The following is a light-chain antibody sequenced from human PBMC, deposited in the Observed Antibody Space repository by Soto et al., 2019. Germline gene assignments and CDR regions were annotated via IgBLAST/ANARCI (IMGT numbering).Light chain of an antibody. CDR3: QQRSNWPLT. V-gene: IGKV3-11*01. Sequence: EIVLTQFPATLSLSPGERATLSCRASQSVSSYLAWYQHKPGQAPRLLIYDASNRATGIPARFSGSGSGTDFTLTISTLEPEDFAVYYCQQRSNWPLTFGGGTKVEIK. CDR2: DAS. J-gene: IGKJ4*01. CDR1: QSVSSY.